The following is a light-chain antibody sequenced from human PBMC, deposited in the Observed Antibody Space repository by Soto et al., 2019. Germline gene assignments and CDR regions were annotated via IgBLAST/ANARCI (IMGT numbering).Light chain of an antibody. CDR2: MNN. CDR3: VAWDDNLSARV. J-gene: IGLJ3*02. Sequence: QSVLTQPPSLSGTPGQTVTISCFGSRSNIGSSIVHWYQQLPGAAPKHLIYMNNQRPSGIPDRFSGSKSGTSASLVISGLRSEDEADYYWVAWDDNLSARVFGGGTQLTVL. CDR1: RSNIGSSI. V-gene: IGLV1-47*01.